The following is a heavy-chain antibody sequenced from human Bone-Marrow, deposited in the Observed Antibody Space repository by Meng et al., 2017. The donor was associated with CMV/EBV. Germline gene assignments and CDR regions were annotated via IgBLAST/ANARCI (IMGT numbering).Heavy chain of an antibody. CDR3: ARSLELPTNYYYYYGMDV. D-gene: IGHD1-7*01. Sequence: GESLKISCAASGFTFNSYAMHWVRQAPGKGLEWVAVISYDGSNKYYADSVKGRFTISRDNSKNTLYLQMNSLRAEDTAVYYCARSLELPTNYYYYYGMDVWGQGTTVTVSS. CDR2: ISYDGSNK. J-gene: IGHJ6*02. CDR1: GFTFNSYA. V-gene: IGHV3-30-3*01.